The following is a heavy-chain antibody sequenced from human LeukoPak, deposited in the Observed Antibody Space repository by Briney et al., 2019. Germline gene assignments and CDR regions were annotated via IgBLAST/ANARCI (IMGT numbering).Heavy chain of an antibody. CDR3: ARDGPAYTSRWYDYYYGLDV. J-gene: IGHJ6*02. CDR2: IYHSGST. D-gene: IGHD2-2*01. CDR1: GGSVSSGSYF. Sequence: SETLSLTCTVSGGSVSSGSYFWSWIRQSPGKGLEWIGHIYHSGSTNYNPSLKSRVTISLDTSKNQFSLKLTSVTSADTAVYYCARDGPAYTSRWYDYYYGLDVWGQGTTVTVSS. V-gene: IGHV4-61*01.